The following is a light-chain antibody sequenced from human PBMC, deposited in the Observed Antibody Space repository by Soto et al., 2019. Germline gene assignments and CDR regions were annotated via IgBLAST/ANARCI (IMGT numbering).Light chain of an antibody. J-gene: IGKJ2*01. CDR2: GAS. CDR1: QSVSSSD. CDR3: QQYGGSPLYT. Sequence: EIVLTQSPGTLSWSPGDRATLSCRASQSVSSSDLAWYQQKPGQAPRLLIYGASTRATGIPDRFSGSGSGTDFTLTISRLEPEDFAVYYCQQYGGSPLYTFGQGTKLEIK. V-gene: IGKV3-20*01.